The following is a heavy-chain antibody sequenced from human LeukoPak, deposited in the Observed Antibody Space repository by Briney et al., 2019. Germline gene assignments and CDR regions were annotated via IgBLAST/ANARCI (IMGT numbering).Heavy chain of an antibody. Sequence: SETLSLTCTVSGGSISSYYWSWIRQPAGKGLEWIGRIYTSGSTNYNPSLKSRVTISVDTSKNQFSLKLSSVTAADTAVYYCARRYCSGGSCYTPFYYYYYGMDVWGQGTTVTVSS. J-gene: IGHJ6*02. CDR1: GGSISSYY. D-gene: IGHD2-15*01. V-gene: IGHV4-4*07. CDR2: IYTSGST. CDR3: ARRYCSGGSCYTPFYYYYYGMDV.